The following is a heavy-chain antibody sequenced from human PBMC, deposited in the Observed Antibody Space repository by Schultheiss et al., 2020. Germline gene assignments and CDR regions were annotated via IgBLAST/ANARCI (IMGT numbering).Heavy chain of an antibody. CDR2: IYYSGST. CDR1: GGSISSYY. CDR3: ARDSAAATDNWFDL. J-gene: IGHJ5*02. Sequence: SQPLSLICTVSGGSISSYYWSWIRQPPGKGLEWIGYIYYSGSTNYNPSLKSRVTISVDTSKNQFSLKLSSVTAADTAVYYCARDSAAATDNWFDLWGQGTLVTVSS. V-gene: IGHV4-59*12. D-gene: IGHD6-13*01.